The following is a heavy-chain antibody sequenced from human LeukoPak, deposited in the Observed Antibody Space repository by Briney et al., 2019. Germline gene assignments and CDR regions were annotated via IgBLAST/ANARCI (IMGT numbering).Heavy chain of an antibody. Sequence: PGGSLRPSCAAPGFTFSSYAMTWVRRAPGKGLEWVSTIEVGGAITHYAASVKGRFTISRDTSKKILYLQMDSLRPEDTAVYYCAKPLGGSYLFDRWGQGTLVTVSS. J-gene: IGHJ4*02. CDR1: GFTFSSYA. V-gene: IGHV3-23*01. CDR3: AKPLGGSYLFDR. CDR2: IEVGGAIT. D-gene: IGHD1-26*01.